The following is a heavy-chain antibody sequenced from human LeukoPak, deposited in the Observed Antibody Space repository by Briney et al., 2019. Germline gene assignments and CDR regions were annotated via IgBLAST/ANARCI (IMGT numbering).Heavy chain of an antibody. V-gene: IGHV4-39*01. J-gene: IGHJ4*02. CDR2: IYYSGST. D-gene: IGHD3-22*01. Sequence: TETLSLTCTVSGGSISSSGFYWGWIRQPPGKGLEWIGSIYYSGSTYYNPSLKSRVTISVDTSKNQFALKLSSVTAADTAVYYCTRHHDYYDSSGYLNDYWGQGTLVTVSS. CDR1: GGSISSSGFY. CDR3: TRHHDYYDSSGYLNDY.